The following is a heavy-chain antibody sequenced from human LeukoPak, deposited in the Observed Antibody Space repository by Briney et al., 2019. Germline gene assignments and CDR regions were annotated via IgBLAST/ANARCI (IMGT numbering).Heavy chain of an antibody. CDR1: GFTFSSYA. J-gene: IGHJ6*02. CDR3: AREADIVVVVADPYGMDV. V-gene: IGHV3-64*04. D-gene: IGHD2-15*01. Sequence: GGSLRLSCSASGFTFSSYAMHWVRQAPGKGLEYVSAISSDGGSTYYADSVKGRFTTSRDNAKNSLYLQMNSLRAEDTAVYYCAREADIVVVVADPYGMDVWGQGTTVTVSS. CDR2: ISSDGGST.